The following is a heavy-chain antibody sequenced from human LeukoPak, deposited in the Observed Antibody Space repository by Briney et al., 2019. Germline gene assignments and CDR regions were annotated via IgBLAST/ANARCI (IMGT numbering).Heavy chain of an antibody. V-gene: IGHV3-30*04. CDR3: ARAGYDEFDY. CDR1: GFTFSSYA. CDR2: ISYDGSNK. J-gene: IGHJ4*02. D-gene: IGHD5-12*01. Sequence: SGRSLRLSCAASGFTFSSYAMHWVRQAPGKGLEWVAVISYDGSNKYYADSVKGRFTISRDNSENTLYLQMNSLRAEDTAVYYCARAGYDEFDYWGQGTLVTVSS.